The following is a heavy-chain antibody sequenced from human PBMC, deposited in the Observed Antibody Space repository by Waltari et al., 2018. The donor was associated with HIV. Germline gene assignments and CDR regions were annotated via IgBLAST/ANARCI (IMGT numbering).Heavy chain of an antibody. J-gene: IGHJ4*02. CDR3: ARDRWYYFDTSDYFYDY. CDR1: GFTFSDHY. Sequence: QVQLVESGGGLVKPGVPLRFSCACSGFTFSDHYMPLIRQPPGKGLEWISYISNSGDSIYYADSVKCRFTISRDNANNSLYLQMNSLRAEDTAVYYCARDRWYYFDTSDYFYDYWGQGTLVTVSS. D-gene: IGHD3-22*01. CDR2: ISNSGDSI. V-gene: IGHV3-11*01.